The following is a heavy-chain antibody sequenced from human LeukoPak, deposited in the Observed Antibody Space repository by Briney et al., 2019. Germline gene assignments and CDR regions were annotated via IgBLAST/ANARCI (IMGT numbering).Heavy chain of an antibody. Sequence: PGGSLRLFCVASGFTFSRHWMAWVRRAPGKGLEWVANIKKDGRETYYMDSVKGRFTISRDNAKNSLYLQMNSLRVEDTAVYYCARRYSTSSVEDFDYWGQGTLVTVSS. CDR2: IKKDGRET. V-gene: IGHV3-7*01. J-gene: IGHJ4*02. D-gene: IGHD6-6*01. CDR1: GFTFSRHW. CDR3: ARRYSTSSVEDFDY.